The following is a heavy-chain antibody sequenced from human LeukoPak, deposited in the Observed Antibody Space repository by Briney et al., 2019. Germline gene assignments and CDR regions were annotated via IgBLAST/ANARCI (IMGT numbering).Heavy chain of an antibody. CDR3: ARGPSLVGYYYVDV. J-gene: IGHJ6*03. CDR2: TYYKSTWYN. CDR1: GYSVSSDSAA. D-gene: IGHD1-26*01. V-gene: IGHV6-1*01. Sequence: SQTLSLTCAISGYSVSSDSAAWNWIRQSPSRGLEWLGRTYYKSTWYNDYAVSVKSRININPDTSKSQFSLQLHSVTPEDTAVYYCARGPSLVGYYYVDVWAKGTTVTVSS.